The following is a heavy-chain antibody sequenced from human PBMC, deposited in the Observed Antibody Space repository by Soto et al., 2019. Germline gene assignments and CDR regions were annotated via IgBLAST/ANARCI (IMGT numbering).Heavy chain of an antibody. J-gene: IGHJ5*02. CDR1: GFSLTTTGVA. CDR2: IYWDGDQ. CDR3: VHRPATMAGKQWFDT. Sequence: QIALKESGPTLVKPTQTLTLTCTFSGFSLTTTGVAVGWIRQSPEKALEWLALIYWDGDQSYNPSLRNRLTIKMDPSTNQVVLSMTNMDPADTATYFCVHRPATMAGKQWFDTWGQGTLVTVSS. V-gene: IGHV2-5*02. D-gene: IGHD3-10*01.